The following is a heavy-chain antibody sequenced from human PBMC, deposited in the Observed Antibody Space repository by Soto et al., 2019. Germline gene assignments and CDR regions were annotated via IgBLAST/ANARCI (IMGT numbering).Heavy chain of an antibody. CDR2: ISAYNGNT. CDR1: GYTFTSYG. J-gene: IGHJ6*03. D-gene: IGHD2-15*01. V-gene: IGHV1-18*01. Sequence: ASVKVSCKASGYTFTSYGISWVRQAPGQGLEWMGWISAYNGNTNYAQKLQGRVTMTTDTSTSTAYMELRSLRSDDTAVYYCAGGIGTYCSGGSCWVGNYYYMDVWGKGTTVTVSS. CDR3: AGGIGTYCSGGSCWVGNYYYMDV.